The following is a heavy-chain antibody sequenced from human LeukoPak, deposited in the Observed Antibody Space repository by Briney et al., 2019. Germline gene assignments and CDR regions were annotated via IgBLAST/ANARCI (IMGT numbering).Heavy chain of an antibody. CDR3: AKAQSFELYYFDY. V-gene: IGHV3-23*01. J-gene: IGHJ4*02. D-gene: IGHD2-15*01. Sequence: GGSLRLSCAASGFTFSSYAISWVRQAPGKGLEWVSAISGSGGSTYYADSVKGRFTISRDNSKNTLYLQMNSLRAEDTAVYYCAKAQSFELYYFDYWGQGTLVTVSS. CDR1: GFTFSSYA. CDR2: ISGSGGST.